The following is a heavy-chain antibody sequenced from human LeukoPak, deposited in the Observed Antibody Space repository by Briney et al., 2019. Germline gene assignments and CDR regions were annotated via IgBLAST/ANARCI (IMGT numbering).Heavy chain of an antibody. V-gene: IGHV3-30*18. CDR1: GFTFSSYG. Sequence: GSLRLSCAASGFTFSSYGMHWVRQAPGKGLEWVAVISYDGSNKYYPDSVKGRFTISRDNSKNTLYLQMNSLRAEDTAVYYCANLDYSNPSFDYWGQGTLVTVSS. CDR2: ISYDGSNK. J-gene: IGHJ4*02. D-gene: IGHD4-11*01. CDR3: ANLDYSNPSFDY.